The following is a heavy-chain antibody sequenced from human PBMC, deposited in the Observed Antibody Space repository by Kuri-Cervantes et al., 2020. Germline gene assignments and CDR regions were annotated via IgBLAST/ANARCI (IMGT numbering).Heavy chain of an antibody. CDR3: TTGINLWF. D-gene: IGHD2-21*01. J-gene: IGHJ4*02. V-gene: IGHV3-15*01. Sequence: GGSLRLSCAASGFTFTDAWMSWVRQAPGKGLEWVGRIKSKSDGGTADYVAPVKGRFTISRDDSKNTLYLQMNSLKTEDTAIYYRTTGINLWFWGQGTLVTVSS. CDR2: IKSKSDGGTA. CDR1: GFTFTDAW.